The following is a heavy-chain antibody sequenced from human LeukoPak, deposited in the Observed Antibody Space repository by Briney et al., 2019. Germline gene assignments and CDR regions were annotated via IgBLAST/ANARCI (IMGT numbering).Heavy chain of an antibody. Sequence: GASVKVSCKASGYTFTDFGFIWVRQAPGQGLEWMGWVSTYNGDTDYAKKFQDRVTMTTESSTQTTFMELRNLRSDDTAVYYCARAESMALYFLCWGQGTLVSVSS. CDR1: GYTFTDFG. D-gene: IGHD2-2*02. V-gene: IGHV1-18*01. J-gene: IGHJ1*01. CDR2: VSTYNGDT. CDR3: ARAESMALYFLC.